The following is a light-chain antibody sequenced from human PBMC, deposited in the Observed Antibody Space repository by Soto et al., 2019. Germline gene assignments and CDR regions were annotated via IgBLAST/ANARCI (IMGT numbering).Light chain of an antibody. J-gene: IGKJ4*01. CDR2: DAS. V-gene: IGKV1-5*01. CDR3: QQLRMYPST. CDR1: QSISTW. Sequence: IQMTQSPSILSASVGDRVTITCRASQSISTWLAWYQQKPEKAPKLLIHDASTLESGVPSRFSGSGSGTEFTLTISSLQPDDFATYYCQQLRMYPSTFGGGTKVDIK.